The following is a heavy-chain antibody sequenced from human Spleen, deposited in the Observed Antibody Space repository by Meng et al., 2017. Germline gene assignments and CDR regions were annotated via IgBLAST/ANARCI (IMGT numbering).Heavy chain of an antibody. CDR2: IYYSGST. CDR3: ARVLLDDSGGYYDYYYRGMDV. D-gene: IGHD3-22*01. J-gene: IGHJ6*02. V-gene: IGHV4-31*03. CDR1: GGSISTGGYY. Sequence: SETLSLTCTVSGGSISTGGYYWSWIRQHPGKGLEWIGYIYYSGSTYYNPSLKSRITISVDTSKNQFSLKLSSVTAADTAVYYCARVLLDDSGGYYDYYYRGMDVWGQGTTVTVSS.